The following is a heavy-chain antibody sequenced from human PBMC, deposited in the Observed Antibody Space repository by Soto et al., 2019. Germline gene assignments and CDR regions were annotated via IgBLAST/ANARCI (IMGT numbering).Heavy chain of an antibody. CDR1: GFTFSSYA. V-gene: IGHV3-23*01. Sequence: HPGGSLRLSCAASGFTFSSYAMSWVRQAPGKGLEWVSAISGSGGSTYYADSVKGRFTISRDDSKNTLYLQMNSLRAEDTAVYYCAKDVTHAGLWELSDAQFDYWGQGTLVTVSS. CDR2: ISGSGGST. D-gene: IGHD3-16*02. CDR3: AKDVTHAGLWELSDAQFDY. J-gene: IGHJ4*02.